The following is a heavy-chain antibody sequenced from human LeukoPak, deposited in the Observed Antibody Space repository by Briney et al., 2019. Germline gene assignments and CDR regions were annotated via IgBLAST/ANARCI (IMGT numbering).Heavy chain of an antibody. Sequence: PGGSLRLSCAASGFTFSSYRMNWVRQAPGKGLEWVSYISSSSSTIYYADSVKGRFTIARDNAKNSLYLQMNSLRAEDTAVYYCARDLYYGGTDYWGQGTLVTVSS. CDR1: GFTFSSYR. D-gene: IGHD4-23*01. CDR2: ISSSSSTI. J-gene: IGHJ4*02. CDR3: ARDLYYGGTDY. V-gene: IGHV3-48*01.